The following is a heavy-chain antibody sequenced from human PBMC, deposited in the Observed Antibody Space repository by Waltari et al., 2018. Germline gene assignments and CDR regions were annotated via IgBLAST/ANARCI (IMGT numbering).Heavy chain of an antibody. V-gene: IGHV4-59*01. CDR3: ARGGGGDWEWFDP. D-gene: IGHD2-21*02. J-gene: IGHJ5*02. CDR1: VCSISGFY. CDR2: IYYTGST. Sequence: QVQLQESGPSLLKPSETLSLICTVSVCSISGFYWSWVRQPPGKGLDWIGYIYYTGSTNFNPSLKSRVTMSVDTSKNQFSLKLSSVTAADTAFYYCARGGGGDWEWFDPWGQGTLVTVSS.